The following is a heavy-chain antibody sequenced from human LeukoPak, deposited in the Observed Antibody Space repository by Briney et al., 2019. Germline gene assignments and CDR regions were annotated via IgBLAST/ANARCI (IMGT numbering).Heavy chain of an antibody. J-gene: IGHJ6*02. CDR3: ARKRVLLWFGESLYGMDV. V-gene: IGHV3-11*01. Sequence: GGSLRLSCAASGFTFSDYYMSWIRQAPGKGLEWVSYISSSGSTIYYADSVKGRFTISRDNAKNSLYLQMNSLRAEDTAVYYCARKRVLLWFGESLYGMDVWGQGTTVTVSS. D-gene: IGHD3-10*01. CDR1: GFTFSDYY. CDR2: ISSSGSTI.